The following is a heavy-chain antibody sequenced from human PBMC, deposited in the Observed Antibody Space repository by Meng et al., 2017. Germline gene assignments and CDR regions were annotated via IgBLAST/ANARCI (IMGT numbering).Heavy chain of an antibody. Sequence: ASVKVSCKVSGYTLTELSMHWVRQAPGKGLEWMGGFEPEDGETIYAQKFQGRVTMTEDTSTDTAYMELSRLRSEDTAVYYCATDHPFGPNAFDIWGQGTLVTVSS. CDR1: GYTLTELS. D-gene: IGHD2-8*01. CDR2: FEPEDGET. V-gene: IGHV1-24*01. CDR3: ATDHPFGPNAFDI. J-gene: IGHJ4*02.